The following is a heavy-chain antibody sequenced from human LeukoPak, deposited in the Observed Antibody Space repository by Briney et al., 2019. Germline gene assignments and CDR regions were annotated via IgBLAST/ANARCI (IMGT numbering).Heavy chain of an antibody. CDR2: INHSGST. CDR3: ARSSFAYGFDP. V-gene: IGHV4-34*01. J-gene: IGHJ5*02. CDR1: GGSFSGYY. Sequence: SETLSLTCAVYGGSFSGYYWSWIRQPPGKGLEWIGEINHSGSTNYNPSLKSRVTISVDTSENQFSLKLSSVTAADTAVYYCARSSFAYGFDPWGQGTLVTVSS.